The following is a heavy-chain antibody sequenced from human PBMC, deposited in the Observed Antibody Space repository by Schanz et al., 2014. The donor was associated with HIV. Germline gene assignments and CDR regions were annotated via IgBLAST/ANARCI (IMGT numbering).Heavy chain of an antibody. V-gene: IGHV3-7*03. Sequence: EVQLVESGGGLVQPGGSLRLSCGASGFILTNYWMAWVRQAPGKGLEWVANIKQDATEKNYVDSVKGRFTISRDNSKNTLYLQMHSLRAEDTAVYYCAKSPGWLYAHFDYWGQGTLVTVSS. D-gene: IGHD3-9*01. CDR3: AKSPGWLYAHFDY. CDR2: IKQDATEK. CDR1: GFILTNYW. J-gene: IGHJ4*02.